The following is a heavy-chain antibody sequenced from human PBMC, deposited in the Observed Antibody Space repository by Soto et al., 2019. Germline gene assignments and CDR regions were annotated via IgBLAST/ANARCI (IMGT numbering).Heavy chain of an antibody. CDR1: GFTLSNVW. D-gene: IGHD1-20*01. CDR3: TTGITGFTGGY. V-gene: IGHV3-15*07. CDR2: IKSKTDGGTA. Sequence: GGSLRLSCAASGFTLSNVWMNWVRQAPGKGLEWVGRIKSKTDGGTADYAAPVKGRFTISRDDSKNTLFLQMNSLQTEDSAVYHCTTGITGFTGGYWGQGTPVTVSS. J-gene: IGHJ4*02.